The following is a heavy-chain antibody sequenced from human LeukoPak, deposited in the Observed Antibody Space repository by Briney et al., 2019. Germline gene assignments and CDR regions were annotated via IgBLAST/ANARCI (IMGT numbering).Heavy chain of an antibody. J-gene: IGHJ4*02. D-gene: IGHD6-13*01. CDR1: GFTFDDYA. V-gene: IGHV3-9*01. CDR2: ISWNSGSI. Sequence: PGRSLRLSCAASGFTFDDYAMHWVRQAPGKGLEWVSGISWNSGSIGYADSVKGRFTISRDNAKNSLYLQMNSLRAEDTALYYCATSSSWGQGTLVTASS. CDR3: ATSSS.